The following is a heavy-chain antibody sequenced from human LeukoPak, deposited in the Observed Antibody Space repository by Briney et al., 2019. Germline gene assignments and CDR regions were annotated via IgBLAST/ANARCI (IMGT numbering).Heavy chain of an antibody. CDR1: GFXFSSYW. Sequence: GGSLRLSCAASGFXFSSYWIHWVRQAPGKGLVWVSRINSDVSSKNYADSVKGRFTISRDSAKNTLYLQMNSLRAEDTAVYFCARAYGFYDSSGYYDGGHFDYWGQGTLVTVSS. J-gene: IGHJ4*02. CDR2: INSDVSSK. D-gene: IGHD3-22*01. V-gene: IGHV3-74*01. CDR3: ARAYGFYDSSGYYDGGHFDY.